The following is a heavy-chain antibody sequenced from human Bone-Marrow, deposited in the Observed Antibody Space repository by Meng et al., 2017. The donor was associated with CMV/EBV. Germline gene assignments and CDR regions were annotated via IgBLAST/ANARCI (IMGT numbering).Heavy chain of an antibody. V-gene: IGHV1-69*05. Sequence: SVKVSCKASGGTFSSYAISWVRQAPGQGLEWMGGIIPIFGTANYAQKFQGRVTITTDESTSTAYMELGSLRSEDTAVYYCARDKQLARYYYYGMDVWGQGTTVTVSS. J-gene: IGHJ6*02. D-gene: IGHD6-6*01. CDR1: GGTFSSYA. CDR2: IIPIFGTA. CDR3: ARDKQLARYYYYGMDV.